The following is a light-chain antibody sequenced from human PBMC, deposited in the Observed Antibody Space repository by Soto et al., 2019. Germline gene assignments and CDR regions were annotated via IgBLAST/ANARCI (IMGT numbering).Light chain of an antibody. V-gene: IGKV1-39*01. CDR3: QQSYSTLRT. CDR1: QSVSSN. J-gene: IGKJ1*01. CDR2: AAS. Sequence: MTQYPATLSVSPGERATLSCRASQSVSSNLAWYQQKPAKAPKLLIYAASSLQSGVPSRCSGSGSGTDFTLTISSLQPEDFATYCCQQSYSTLRTFGQGTKVDI.